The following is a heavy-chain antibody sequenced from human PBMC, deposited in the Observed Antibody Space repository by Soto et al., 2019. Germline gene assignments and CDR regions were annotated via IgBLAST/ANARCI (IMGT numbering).Heavy chain of an antibody. CDR1: GDSVCSKSAA. D-gene: IGHD1-26*01. J-gene: IGHJ4*02. Sequence: SQTLSLTWAISGDSVCSKSAAWNWSRQSPSRGLEWLGRTYYRSKWYNEYAVSVKSRIIINPDTSKNQFSLQLNSVTPEDTAVYYCARSGNEGAVDYWGQGTLVTVSS. CDR3: ARSGNEGAVDY. V-gene: IGHV6-1*01. CDR2: TYYRSKWYN.